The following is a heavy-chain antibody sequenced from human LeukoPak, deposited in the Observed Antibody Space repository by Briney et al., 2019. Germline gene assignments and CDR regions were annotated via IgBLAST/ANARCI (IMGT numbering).Heavy chain of an antibody. D-gene: IGHD4-17*01. V-gene: IGHV1-46*01. Sequence: GASVKVSCKASGYTFTGYYMHWVRQAPGQGLEWMGIINPSGGSTSYAQKFQDRVTMTRDTSTSTVYMELSSLRSEDTAVYYCARDYGGDYGLDYWGQGTLVTVSS. CDR1: GYTFTGYY. CDR3: ARDYGGDYGLDY. CDR2: INPSGGST. J-gene: IGHJ4*02.